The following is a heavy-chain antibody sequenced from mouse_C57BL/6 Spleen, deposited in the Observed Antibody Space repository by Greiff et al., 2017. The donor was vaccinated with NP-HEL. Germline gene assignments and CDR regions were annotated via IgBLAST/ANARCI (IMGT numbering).Heavy chain of an antibody. CDR3: ANYYGSSYGRFAY. V-gene: IGHV1-85*01. Sequence: QVQLKESGPELVKPGASVKLSCKASGYTFTSYDINWVKQRPGQGLEWIGWIYPRDGSTKYNEKFKGKATLTVDTSSSTAYMELHSLTSEDSAVYFCANYYGSSYGRFAYWGQGTLVTVSA. CDR2: IYPRDGST. J-gene: IGHJ3*01. D-gene: IGHD1-1*01. CDR1: GYTFTSYD.